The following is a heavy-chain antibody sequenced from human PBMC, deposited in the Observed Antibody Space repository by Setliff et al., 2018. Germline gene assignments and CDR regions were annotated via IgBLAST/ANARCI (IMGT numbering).Heavy chain of an antibody. CDR2: INHSGST. Sequence: SETLSLTCAVYGGSFSGYYWSWIRQPPGKGLEWIGEINHSGSTNYNPSLKSRVTISVDTSKNQFSLKLSSVTAADTAVYYCASGGGYYDFWSGYSNWFDPWGQGTLVTVSS. J-gene: IGHJ5*02. CDR1: GGSFSGYY. CDR3: ASGGGYYDFWSGYSNWFDP. V-gene: IGHV4-34*01. D-gene: IGHD3-3*01.